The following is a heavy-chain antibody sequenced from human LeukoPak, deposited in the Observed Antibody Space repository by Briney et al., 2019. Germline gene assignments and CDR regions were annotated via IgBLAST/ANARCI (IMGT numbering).Heavy chain of an antibody. J-gene: IGHJ4*02. V-gene: IGHV3-23*01. Sequence: GGSLRLSCAASGFTFSTYDTTWVRQAPRKGLEWVSSISGSGGSTYYADSVKGRFTTSRDNSKNTLYLQMNGLRAEDTAVYYCAKDLAAVPGNKYFAYWGQGTLVTVSS. D-gene: IGHD6-19*01. CDR3: AKDLAAVPGNKYFAY. CDR1: GFTFSTYD. CDR2: ISGSGGST.